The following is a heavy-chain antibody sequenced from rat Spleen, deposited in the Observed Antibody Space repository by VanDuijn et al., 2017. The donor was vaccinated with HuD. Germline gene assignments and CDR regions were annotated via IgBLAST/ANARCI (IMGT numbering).Heavy chain of an antibody. Sequence: EVQLVESGGGLVQPGRSMKLSCAASGFTFSNYGMAWVRQAPKKGVEWVAYISYAGGSTYYGDSVKGRVTISKDKAKSTLFLQMDSLRTEDTSTYYCPTMVYRGQSVTVTVST. CDR1: GFTFSNYG. CDR2: ISYAGGST. V-gene: IGHV5-29*01. CDR3: PTMVY. D-gene: IGHD1-12*02. J-gene: IGHJ2*01.